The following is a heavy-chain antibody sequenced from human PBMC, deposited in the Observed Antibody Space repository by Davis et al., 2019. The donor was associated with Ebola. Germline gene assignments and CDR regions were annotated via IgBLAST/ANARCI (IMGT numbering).Heavy chain of an antibody. Sequence: LRLSCTVSGGSISTGDYYWSWLRQPPGKGLEWIGYIFYSGSTYYNPSLKSRVTISVDTSKNQFSLKLSSVTAAETAVYYCARERITMIVGWGRFDPWGQGTLVTVSS. CDR1: GGSISTGDYY. CDR3: ARERITMIVGWGRFDP. V-gene: IGHV4-30-4*01. CDR2: IFYSGST. J-gene: IGHJ5*02. D-gene: IGHD3-22*01.